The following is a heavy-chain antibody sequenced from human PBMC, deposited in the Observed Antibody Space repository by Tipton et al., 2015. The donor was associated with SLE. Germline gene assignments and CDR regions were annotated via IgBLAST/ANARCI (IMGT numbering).Heavy chain of an antibody. J-gene: IGHJ4*02. D-gene: IGHD3-10*01. V-gene: IGHV4-34*01. CDR2: INHSGST. CDR3: ARGPGAFDY. CDR1: GGSFSGYY. Sequence: TLSLTCAVYGGSFSGYYWSWIRQPPGKGLEWIGEINHSGSTNYNPSLKSRVTISVDTSKNQLSLKLSSVTAADTAVYYCARGPGAFDYWGQGTLVTVSS.